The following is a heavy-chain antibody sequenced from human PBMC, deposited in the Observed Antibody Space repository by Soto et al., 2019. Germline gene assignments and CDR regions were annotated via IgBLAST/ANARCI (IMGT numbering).Heavy chain of an antibody. J-gene: IGHJ4*02. CDR1: GGSFSGYY. V-gene: IGHV4-34*01. CDR3: ARLRVGITIFGVVITQYFDY. CDR2: INHSGST. Sequence: SETLSLTCAVYGGSFSGYYWSWIRQPPGKGLEWIGEINHSGSTNYNPSLKSRVTISVDTSKNQFSLKLSSVTAADTAVYYCARLRVGITIFGVVITQYFDYWGQGTLVTVSS. D-gene: IGHD3-3*01.